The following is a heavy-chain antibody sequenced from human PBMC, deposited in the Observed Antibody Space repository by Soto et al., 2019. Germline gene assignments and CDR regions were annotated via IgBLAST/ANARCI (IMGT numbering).Heavy chain of an antibody. Sequence: QVQLQESGPGLVKPSETLSLTCTVSGGSNSSYYWIWIRQLPGKGLEWTWYIYDRGSSTYNPSLKSRVTISVDTSKSQFALKLSSVPAAATVVYYCARGWGNAFDYWGEATIVSVSS. CDR1: GGSNSSYY. CDR3: ARGWGNAFDY. V-gene: IGHV4-59*01. J-gene: IGHJ4*02. D-gene: IGHD2-8*02. CDR2: IYDRGSS.